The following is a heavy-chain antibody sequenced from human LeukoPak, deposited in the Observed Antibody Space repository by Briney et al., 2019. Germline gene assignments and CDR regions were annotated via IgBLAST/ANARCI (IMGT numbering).Heavy chain of an antibody. J-gene: IGHJ4*02. CDR1: GFTFSSYR. CDR3: ARGRPHGNDY. Sequence: PGGSLRLSCAASGFTFSSYRMNWVRQAPGKGLVWVSRIASDGSSTTYADSVKGRFSTSRDNAKNTLYLQMNSLRVEDTAVYYCARGRPHGNDYWGQGTLVTVSS. D-gene: IGHD4-23*01. V-gene: IGHV3-74*01. CDR2: IASDGSST.